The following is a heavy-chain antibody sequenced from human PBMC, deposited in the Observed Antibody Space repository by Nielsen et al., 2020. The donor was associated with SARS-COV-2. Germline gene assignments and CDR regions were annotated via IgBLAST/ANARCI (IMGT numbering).Heavy chain of an antibody. Sequence: SETLSLTCAVYGGSFSGYYWSWIRQPPGKGLEWIGEINHSGSTDYNPSLKSQVTISVDTSKNQFSLKLSSVTAAVTAEYYCARDTLYSSSPDACDIWGQGTMVTVVS. J-gene: IGHJ3*02. CDR1: GGSFSGYY. CDR2: INHSGST. CDR3: ARDTLYSSSPDACDI. V-gene: IGHV4-34*01. D-gene: IGHD6-13*01.